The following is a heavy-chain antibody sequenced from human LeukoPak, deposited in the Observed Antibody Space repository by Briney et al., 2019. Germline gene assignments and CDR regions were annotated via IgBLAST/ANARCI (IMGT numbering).Heavy chain of an antibody. V-gene: IGHV4-34*01. J-gene: IGHJ5*02. Sequence: PSETLSLTCAVYGGSFSGYYWSWIRQPPGKGLEWIGEINHSGSTYYNPSLKSRVTISVDTSKNQFSLKLSSVTAADTAVYYRARGIAARPINWFDPWGQGTLVTVSS. CDR3: ARGIAARPINWFDP. CDR1: GGSFSGYY. CDR2: INHSGST. D-gene: IGHD6-6*01.